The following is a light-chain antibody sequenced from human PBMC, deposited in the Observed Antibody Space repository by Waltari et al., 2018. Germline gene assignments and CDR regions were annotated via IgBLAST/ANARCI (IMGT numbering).Light chain of an antibody. CDR1: QSISNW. CDR2: KAS. Sequence: DIQMTQSPSTLSASVGDRVTITCQASQSISNWLAWYQQKPGNAPKLLIYKASTLESGVPSRFSGSGSGTEFTLTISSLQPDDFATYYCQQYNSYSLLTFGGGTKVEIK. CDR3: QQYNSYSLLT. J-gene: IGKJ4*01. V-gene: IGKV1-5*03.